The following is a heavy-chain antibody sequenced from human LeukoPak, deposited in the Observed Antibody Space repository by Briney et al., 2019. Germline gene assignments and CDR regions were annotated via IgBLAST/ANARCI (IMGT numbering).Heavy chain of an antibody. Sequence: ASVKVSCKASGYTFTGYYMHWVRQAPGQGLEWMGWINPNSGGTNYAQKFQGRVTMTRDTSISTAYMELSRLRSDDTAVYYCARYYDFWSGYSGGADYWGQGTLVTVSS. D-gene: IGHD3-3*01. CDR3: ARYYDFWSGYSGGADY. V-gene: IGHV1-2*02. CDR2: INPNSGGT. J-gene: IGHJ4*02. CDR1: GYTFTGYY.